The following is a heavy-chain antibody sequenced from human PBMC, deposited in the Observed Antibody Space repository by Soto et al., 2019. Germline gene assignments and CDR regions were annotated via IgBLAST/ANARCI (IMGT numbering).Heavy chain of an antibody. CDR3: ARYCSSTSCLNYYYYGMDV. J-gene: IGHJ6*02. Sequence: ASVKVSCKASGYTFTSYAMHWVRQAPGQGLEWMGWISAYNGNTNYAQKLQGRVTMTTDTSTSTAYMELRSLRSDDTAVYYCARYCSSTSCLNYYYYGMDVWGQGTTVTVSS. CDR2: ISAYNGNT. D-gene: IGHD2-2*01. V-gene: IGHV1-18*01. CDR1: GYTFTSYA.